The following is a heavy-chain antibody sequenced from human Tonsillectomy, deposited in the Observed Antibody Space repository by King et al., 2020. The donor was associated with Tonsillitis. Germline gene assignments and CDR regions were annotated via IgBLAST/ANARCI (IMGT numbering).Heavy chain of an antibody. J-gene: IGHJ2*01. D-gene: IGHD5-18*01. CDR1: GFTFNNYA. Sequence: VQLVESGGGLVQPGGSLRLSCAASGFTFNNYAMSWVRQAPGKGLEWVSGISGSGGGTYYADSTKGRFSISRDNSKNTLYLHMNSLRDEDTAVYYCAKEEGYSFGYGWYFDLWGRGTLVTVSS. CDR3: AKEEGYSFGYGWYFDL. CDR2: ISGSGGGT. V-gene: IGHV3-23*04.